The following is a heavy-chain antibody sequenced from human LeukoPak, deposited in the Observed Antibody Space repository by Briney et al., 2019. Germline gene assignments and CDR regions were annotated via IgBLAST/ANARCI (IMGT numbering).Heavy chain of an antibody. D-gene: IGHD2-8*01. CDR2: IYTSGST. V-gene: IGHV4-61*02. Sequence: PSETLSLTCTVSGGSISSGSYYWSWIRQPAGKGLEWIGRIYTSGSTNYNPSLKSRVTISVDTSKNQFSLKLSSVTAADTAVYYCARDGGYCTNGVCFHNWFDPWGQGTLVTVSS. CDR3: ARDGGYCTNGVCFHNWFDP. J-gene: IGHJ5*02. CDR1: GGSISSGSYY.